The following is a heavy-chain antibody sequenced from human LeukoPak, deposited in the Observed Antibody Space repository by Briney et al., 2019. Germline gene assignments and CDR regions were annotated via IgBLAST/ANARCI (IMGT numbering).Heavy chain of an antibody. D-gene: IGHD1-26*01. V-gene: IGHV3-23*01. CDR1: GFTFSSYA. CDR2: ISGSGGST. CDR3: AKHPESGSYWKPPPYYFDY. J-gene: IGHJ4*02. Sequence: GGSLRLSCAASGFTFSSYAMSWVRQAPGKGLEWVSAISGSGGSTYYADSVKGRFTISRDNSKNTLYLQMNSLRAEDTAVYYCAKHPESGSYWKPPPYYFDYWGQGTLVTVSS.